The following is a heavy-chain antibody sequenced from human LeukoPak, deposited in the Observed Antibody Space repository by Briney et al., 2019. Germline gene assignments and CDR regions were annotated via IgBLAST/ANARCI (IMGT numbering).Heavy chain of an antibody. CDR2: IYYSGTT. V-gene: IGHV4-39*01. CDR3: ARRGSGSRGDFDY. D-gene: IGHD2-15*01. J-gene: IGHJ4*02. Sequence: PSETLSLTCTVSGVSISASSYYWGWIRQPPGKGLEWIATIYYSGTTYYNPSLKSRVTISVDTSKNQFSLNLSSVTAADTAVYYCARRGSGSRGDFDYWGQGTLVTVSS. CDR1: GVSISASSYY.